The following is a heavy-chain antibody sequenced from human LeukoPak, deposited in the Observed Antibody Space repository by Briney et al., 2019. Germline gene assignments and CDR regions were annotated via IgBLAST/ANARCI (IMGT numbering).Heavy chain of an antibody. Sequence: ASVKVSCKASGYTFTSYYMHWVRQAPGQGLEWMGIINPSGGSTSYAQKFQGRVTMTRDTSTSTVYMELSSLRSEDTAVYYCAKDLETDVWRGYDYYYYYMDVWGKGTTVTVSS. CDR3: AKDLETDVWRGYDYYYYYMDV. CDR2: INPSGGST. CDR1: GYTFTSYY. D-gene: IGHD3-3*01. V-gene: IGHV1-46*01. J-gene: IGHJ6*03.